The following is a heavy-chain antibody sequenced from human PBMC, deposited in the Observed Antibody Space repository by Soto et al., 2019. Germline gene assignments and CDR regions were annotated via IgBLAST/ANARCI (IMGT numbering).Heavy chain of an antibody. CDR2: ISGSGDST. Sequence: HPGGSLRLSCAASGVSFDDFGLTWVRQAPGKGLEWVSVISGSGDSTYYAASVRGRFTISRDNSKNTLYLQMNSLRAEDTAVYYCAKDRDGAAAGPTKFYGMDVWGQGTTVTVSS. J-gene: IGHJ6*02. D-gene: IGHD6-13*01. CDR1: GVSFDDFG. CDR3: AKDRDGAAAGPTKFYGMDV. V-gene: IGHV3-23*01.